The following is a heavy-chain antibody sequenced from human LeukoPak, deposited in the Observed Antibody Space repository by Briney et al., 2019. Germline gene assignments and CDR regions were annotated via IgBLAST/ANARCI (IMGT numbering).Heavy chain of an antibody. V-gene: IGHV3-48*03. Sequence: GGSLRLSCAASGFTFSSYEMNWVRQAPGKGLEWVSYISSSGSTIYCADSVKGRFTISRDNAENSLYLQMNSLRAEDTAVYYCARHSWIQLWLFGMDVWGQGTTVTVSS. CDR3: ARHSWIQLWLFGMDV. CDR1: GFTFSSYE. J-gene: IGHJ6*02. D-gene: IGHD5-18*01. CDR2: ISSSGSTI.